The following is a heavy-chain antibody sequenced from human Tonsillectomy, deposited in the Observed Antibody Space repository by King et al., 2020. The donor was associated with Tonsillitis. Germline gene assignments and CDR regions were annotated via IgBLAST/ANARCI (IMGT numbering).Heavy chain of an antibody. V-gene: IGHV4-31*03. CDR2: IHHIGTT. D-gene: IGHD3-10*01. CDR1: GGSITTDSNY. J-gene: IGHJ3*02. CDR3: AREFYYGSGAKAFDI. Sequence: QLQESGPGLVKPSQTLSLTCTGTGGSITTDSNYWSWIRQHPRKGLEWVGYIHHIGTTYYSPSLKRRLSISLDTSKNQFSLKVNSVTAADTAIYYCAREFYYGSGAKAFDIWGRGTMVTVSS.